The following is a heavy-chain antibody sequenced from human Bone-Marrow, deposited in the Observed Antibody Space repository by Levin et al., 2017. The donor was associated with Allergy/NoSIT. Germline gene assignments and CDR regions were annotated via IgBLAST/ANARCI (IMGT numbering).Heavy chain of an antibody. V-gene: IGHV1-8*01. CDR3: ARRPHGDYDILTGYYGPHFDP. Sequence: VASVKVSCKASGYTFTSYDINWVRQATGQGLEWMGWMNPNSGNTGYAQKFQGRVTMTRNTSISTAYMELSSLRSEDTAVYYCARRPHGDYDILTGYYGPHFDPWGQGTLVTVSS. CDR1: GYTFTSYD. J-gene: IGHJ5*02. D-gene: IGHD3-9*01. CDR2: MNPNSGNT.